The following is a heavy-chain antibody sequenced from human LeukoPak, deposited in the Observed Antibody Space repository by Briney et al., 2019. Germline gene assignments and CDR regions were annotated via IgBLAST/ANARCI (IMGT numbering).Heavy chain of an antibody. J-gene: IGHJ4*02. D-gene: IGHD1-1*01. Sequence: HTGGSLRLSCAASGFTFSSYWMSWVRQVPGKGLEWVAHIKEDGSDKYHVDSVKGRFTISRDNAKNSLYLQMNSLRAEDTAVYYCARELNWDADYWGQGTLVTVSS. V-gene: IGHV3-7*04. CDR2: IKEDGSDK. CDR1: GFTFSSYW. CDR3: ARELNWDADY.